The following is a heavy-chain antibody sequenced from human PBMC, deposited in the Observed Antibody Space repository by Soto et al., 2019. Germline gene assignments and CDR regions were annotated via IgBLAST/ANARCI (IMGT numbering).Heavy chain of an antibody. J-gene: IGHJ4*02. D-gene: IGHD3-22*01. V-gene: IGHV1-18*01. CDR1: GYTFTSYG. Sequence: ASVKVSCKASGYTFTSYGISWVRQAPGQGLEWMGWISAYNGNTNYAQKLQGRVTMTTDTSTSTAYMELRSLRSDDTAVYYCARDLSDYYDSSGSLGYFDYWGQGTLVTVS. CDR2: ISAYNGNT. CDR3: ARDLSDYYDSSGSLGYFDY.